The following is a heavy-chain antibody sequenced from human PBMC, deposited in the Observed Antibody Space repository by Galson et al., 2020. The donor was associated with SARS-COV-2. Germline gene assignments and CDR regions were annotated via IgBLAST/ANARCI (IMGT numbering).Heavy chain of an antibody. CDR1: GFTFSSDW. CDR2: IKQDGSEK. J-gene: IGHJ4*02. Sequence: GESLKISCAASGFTFSSDWMSWVRQAPGKGLEWVANIKQDGSEKYYVDSVKGRFTISRDNAKNSLYLQMNSLRAEDTAVYYCARDGGDYVFWDNWGQGTLVTVSS. V-gene: IGHV3-7*01. CDR3: ARDGGDYVFWDN. D-gene: IGHD2-21*02.